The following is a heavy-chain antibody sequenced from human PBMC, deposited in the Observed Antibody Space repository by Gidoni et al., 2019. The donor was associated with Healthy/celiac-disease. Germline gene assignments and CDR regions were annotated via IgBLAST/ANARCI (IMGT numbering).Heavy chain of an antibody. J-gene: IGHJ4*02. D-gene: IGHD2-8*01. CDR1: GFTFSDYY. V-gene: IGHV3-11*01. CDR3: ARGPVRCTNGVCSPPEGFDY. CDR2: ISSRGSTI. Sequence: QVQLVESGGGLVKPGGSLRLSCAASGFTFSDYYMSWIRQAPGKGLEWVSYISSRGSTIYYPDSVKGRFTISRDNAKNSLYLQMNSLRAEDTAVYYCARGPVRCTNGVCSPPEGFDYWGQGTLVTVSS.